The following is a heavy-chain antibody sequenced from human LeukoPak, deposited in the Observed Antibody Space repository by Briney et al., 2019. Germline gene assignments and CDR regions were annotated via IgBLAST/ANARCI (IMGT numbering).Heavy chain of an antibody. J-gene: IGHJ1*01. CDR2: IYSGGST. D-gene: IGHD2-15*01. CDR1: GFSVSNNY. CDR3: ASDSYSPEYFQH. V-gene: IGHV3-66*01. Sequence: GGSLRLSCAASGFSVSNNYMGWVRQAPGKGLEWVSVIYSGGSTFYADSVKGRFTISRDNSKNTLYLQMNSLRAEDTAVYYCASDSYSPEYFQHWGQGTLVTVSS.